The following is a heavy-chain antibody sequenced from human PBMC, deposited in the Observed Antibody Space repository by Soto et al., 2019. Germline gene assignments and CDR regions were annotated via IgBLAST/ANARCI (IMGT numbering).Heavy chain of an antibody. CDR2: INAGNGNT. D-gene: IGHD2-2*01. J-gene: IGHJ4*02. CDR1: GYTFTSYA. V-gene: IGHV1-3*01. Sequence: GASVKVSCKASGYTFTSYAMHWVRQAPGQRLEWMGWINAGNGNTKYSQKFQGRVTITRDTSASTAYMELSSLRSEDTAVYYCARGSPDIVVVPAAILFDYRGQGTLVTVSS. CDR3: ARGSPDIVVVPAAILFDY.